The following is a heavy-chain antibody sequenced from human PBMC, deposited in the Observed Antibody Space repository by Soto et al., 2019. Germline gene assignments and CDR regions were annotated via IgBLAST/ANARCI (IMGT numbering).Heavy chain of an antibody. CDR1: GYTFTSYG. V-gene: IGHV1-18*01. D-gene: IGHD3-3*01. Sequence: ASVKVSCKASGYTFTSYGISWVRQAPGQGLEWMGWISAYNGNTNYAQKLQGRVTMTTDTSTSTAYMELRSLRSDDTAVYYCARVARFLEWSNPTYGMDVWGQGTTVTVSS. CDR2: ISAYNGNT. J-gene: IGHJ6*02. CDR3: ARVARFLEWSNPTYGMDV.